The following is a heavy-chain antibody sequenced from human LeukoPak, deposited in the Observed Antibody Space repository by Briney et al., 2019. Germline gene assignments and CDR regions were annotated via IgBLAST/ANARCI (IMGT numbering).Heavy chain of an antibody. CDR1: GYTFTSYG. Sequence: ASVKVSRKASGYTFTSYGISWVRQAPGQGLEWMGWISAYNGNTNYAQKLQGRVTMTTDTSTSTAYMELRSLRSDDTAVYYCARDQLYYYDSSGYYYNWFDPWGQGTLVTVSS. J-gene: IGHJ5*02. D-gene: IGHD3-22*01. CDR3: ARDQLYYYDSSGYYYNWFDP. CDR2: ISAYNGNT. V-gene: IGHV1-18*01.